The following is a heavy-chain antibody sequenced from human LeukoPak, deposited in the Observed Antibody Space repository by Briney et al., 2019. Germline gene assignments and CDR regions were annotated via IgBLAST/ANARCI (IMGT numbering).Heavy chain of an antibody. CDR1: GGTFSSYT. CDR2: IIPILGIA. CDR3: ARIHDFWRNRFDP. Sequence: SVKVSCKASGGTFSSYTISWVRQAPGQGLERMGRIIPILGIANYAQKFRGRVTITADKSTSTAYMELSSLRSEDTAVYYCARIHDFWRNRFDPWGQGTLVTVSS. J-gene: IGHJ5*02. D-gene: IGHD3-3*01. V-gene: IGHV1-69*02.